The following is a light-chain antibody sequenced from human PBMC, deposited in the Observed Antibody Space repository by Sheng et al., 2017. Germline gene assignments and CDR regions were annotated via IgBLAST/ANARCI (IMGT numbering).Light chain of an antibody. V-gene: IGKV3-20*01. Sequence: VLTQSPGTLSLSPGERATLSCRASQPFSSSFLAWYQQKPGKAPRLLIYGASRRATGTPDRFSGSGSGTGFSLTISRLEPEDFAVYYCQQYHSSTMYSFGQGTKLEIK. CDR1: QPFSSSF. CDR2: GAS. J-gene: IGKJ2*03. CDR3: QQYHSSTMYS.